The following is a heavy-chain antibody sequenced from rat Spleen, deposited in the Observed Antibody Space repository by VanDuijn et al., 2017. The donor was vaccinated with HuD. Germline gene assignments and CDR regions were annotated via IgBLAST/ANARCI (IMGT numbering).Heavy chain of an antibody. D-gene: IGHD1-2*01. CDR3: TRDKGLYYYSSYIDGYPY. CDR2: ISTGGDDT. Sequence: EVQLVESGGGLVQPGRSLKLSCAASGFTFSHYGMAWVRQTPTKGLEWVASISTGGDDTYNRDSVKGRFTIPRDNAKSTLYLQMNSLRSEDTATYYCTRDKGLYYYSSYIDGYPYWGQGVMVTVSS. V-gene: IGHV5S13*01. CDR1: GFTFSHYG. J-gene: IGHJ2*01.